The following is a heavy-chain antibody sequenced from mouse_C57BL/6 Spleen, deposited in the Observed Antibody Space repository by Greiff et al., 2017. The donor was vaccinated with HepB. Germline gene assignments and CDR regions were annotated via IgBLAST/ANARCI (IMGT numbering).Heavy chain of an antibody. CDR2: IDPNSGGT. D-gene: IGHD2-1*01. V-gene: IGHV1-72*01. CDR3: ARGYGKGAYYFDY. Sequence: VQLQQPGAELVKPGASVKLSCKTSGYTFTSYWMHWVKQRPGRGLEWIGRIDPNSGGTKYNEKFKSKATLTVVKPSSTAYMQLSSLTSEDSAVYYCARGYGKGAYYFDYWGKGTTLTVSS. J-gene: IGHJ2*01. CDR1: GYTFTSYW.